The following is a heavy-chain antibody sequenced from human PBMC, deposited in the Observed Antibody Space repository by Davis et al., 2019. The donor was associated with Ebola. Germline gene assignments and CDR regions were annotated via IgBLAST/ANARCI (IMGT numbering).Heavy chain of an antibody. D-gene: IGHD5-18*01. V-gene: IGHV3-21*04. CDR1: GFTFSSYS. CDR3: AMPVDTAVMTGWFDA. Sequence: GESLKISCAASGFTFSSYSMNWVRQAPGKGLEWVSSISSSSSYIYYADSVKGRFTISRDNAKNSLYLQMNSLRADDTALYYCAMPVDTAVMTGWFDAWGQGTLVTVSS. CDR2: ISSSSSYI. J-gene: IGHJ5*02.